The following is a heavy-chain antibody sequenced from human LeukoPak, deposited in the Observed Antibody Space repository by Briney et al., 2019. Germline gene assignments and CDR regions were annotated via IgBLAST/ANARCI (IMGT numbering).Heavy chain of an antibody. D-gene: IGHD2-15*01. CDR1: GFTFSSYG. CDR3: AKGGGYCSGGSCYSIDY. J-gene: IGHJ4*02. V-gene: IGHV3-30*18. Sequence: GGSLRLSCAASGFTFSSYGMHWVRQAPGKGLEWVAVISYDGSNKYYADSVKGRFTISRDNSKNTLYLQMNSLRAEDTAVYYCAKGGGYCSGGSCYSIDYWGQGTLVTVSS. CDR2: ISYDGSNK.